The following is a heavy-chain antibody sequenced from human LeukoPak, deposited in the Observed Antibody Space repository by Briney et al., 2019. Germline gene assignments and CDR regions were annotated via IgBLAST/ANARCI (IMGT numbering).Heavy chain of an antibody. CDR1: GFTFSNFG. CDR3: ATPPTAYTSGSLGY. V-gene: IGHV3-30*03. D-gene: IGHD3-22*01. J-gene: IGHJ4*02. Sequence: PGGSLRLSCEASGFTFSNFGMHWVRQVPGKGLEWVAIISYDGSTKYYADPVKGRFSISRDNSKNTLYLQMNSLRVEDTAVYYCATPPTAYTSGSLGYWGQGTLVTISS. CDR2: ISYDGSTK.